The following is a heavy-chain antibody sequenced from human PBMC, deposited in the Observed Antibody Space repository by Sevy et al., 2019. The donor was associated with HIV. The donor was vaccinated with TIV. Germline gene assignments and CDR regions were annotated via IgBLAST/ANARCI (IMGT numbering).Heavy chain of an antibody. V-gene: IGHV3-15*01. CDR2: IKSKTDGGTT. Sequence: GGSLRLSCAASGFTFNTHAMNWVRQAPGKGLEWVGRIKSKTDGGTTDYAAPVKGRFTISRDDSKNTLYLQMNSLKTEDTAVYYCTTDGAIVGATKGYFDYWGQGTLVTVSS. CDR1: GFTFNTHA. J-gene: IGHJ4*02. D-gene: IGHD1-26*01. CDR3: TTDGAIVGATKGYFDY.